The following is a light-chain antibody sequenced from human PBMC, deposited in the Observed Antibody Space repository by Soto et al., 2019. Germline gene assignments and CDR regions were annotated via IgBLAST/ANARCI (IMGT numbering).Light chain of an antibody. V-gene: IGKV1D-12*01. CDR3: QQAYSFPVT. Sequence: DIQLTQSPSSISASVGDRVTITCRASQGLSSWLAWYQQRPGKAPKLLIYAASNLQSGVPSRFSGSDSGTEFTLTIGSLQPEDFATYYCQQAYSFPVTFGQGTRVEI. CDR1: QGLSSW. J-gene: IGKJ5*01. CDR2: AAS.